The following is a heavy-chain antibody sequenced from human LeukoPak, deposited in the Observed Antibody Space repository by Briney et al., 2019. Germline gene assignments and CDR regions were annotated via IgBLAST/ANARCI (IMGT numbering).Heavy chain of an antibody. V-gene: IGHV1-2*02. D-gene: IGHD3-22*01. CDR2: INPNSGVT. J-gene: IGHJ3*02. Sequence: GASVKVSCKASGYTFTGYYIHWVRQAPGQGLEWMGWINPNSGVTNYPQKFQGRVAMTRDTSISTAYMELSRLRSDDTAVYYCASGFMGYDRSGYYDDAFDIWGQGTMVTVSS. CDR1: GYTFTGYY. CDR3: ASGFMGYDRSGYYDDAFDI.